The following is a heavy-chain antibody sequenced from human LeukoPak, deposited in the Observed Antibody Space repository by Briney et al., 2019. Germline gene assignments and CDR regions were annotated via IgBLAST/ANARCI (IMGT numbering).Heavy chain of an antibody. CDR1: GGTFSSYA. Sequence: GASVKVSCKASGGTFSSYAISWVRQAPGQGLEWMGRIIPILGIANYAQKFQGRVTITADKSTSTAYMELSSLRSDDTAVYYCARDPGWGYYYYYMDVWGKGTTVTVSS. CDR2: IIPILGIA. CDR3: ARDPGWGYYYYYMDV. V-gene: IGHV1-69*04. J-gene: IGHJ6*03. D-gene: IGHD7-27*01.